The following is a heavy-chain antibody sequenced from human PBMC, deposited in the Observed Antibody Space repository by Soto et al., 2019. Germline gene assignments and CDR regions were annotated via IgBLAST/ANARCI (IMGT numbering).Heavy chain of an antibody. CDR3: ASGRGRYFYYGMDV. CDR2: ISGSGDRT. V-gene: IGHV3-23*01. J-gene: IGHJ6*02. Sequence: SLRLSCAASGFTFSSYAITWVRQAPGKGLEWVSVISGSGDRTYYADSVKGRFTISRDNSKNTLYLQMNSLRAEDTAVYYCASGRGRYFYYGMDVRGQGTTVTVSS. D-gene: IGHD1-26*01. CDR1: GFTFSSYA.